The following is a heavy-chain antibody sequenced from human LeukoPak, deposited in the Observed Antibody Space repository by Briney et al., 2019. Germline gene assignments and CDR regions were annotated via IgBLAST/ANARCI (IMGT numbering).Heavy chain of an antibody. CDR2: IYYSGST. CDR3: ARGGRELLSYYFDY. V-gene: IGHV4-39*07. J-gene: IGHJ4*02. Sequence: SETLSLTCTVSGGSISSSSYYWGWIRQPPGKGLEWIGSIYYSGSTNYNPSLKSRVTISVDTSKNQFSLKLSSVTAADTAVYYCARGGRELLSYYFDYWGQGTLVTVSS. D-gene: IGHD1-26*01. CDR1: GGSISSSSYY.